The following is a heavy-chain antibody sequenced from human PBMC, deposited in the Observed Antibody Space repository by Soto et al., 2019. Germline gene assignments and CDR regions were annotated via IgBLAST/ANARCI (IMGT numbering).Heavy chain of an antibody. Sequence: PGGSLRLSCAASGFTFDDYGMSWVRQAPGKGLEWVSGINWNGGSTGYADSVKGRFTISRDNAKNSLYLQMNSLRAEDTALYHCARVEGVDTAMVTPGYYYYYMDVWGKGTTVTVSS. CDR1: GFTFDDYG. J-gene: IGHJ6*03. CDR3: ARVEGVDTAMVTPGYYYYYMDV. V-gene: IGHV3-20*01. CDR2: INWNGGST. D-gene: IGHD5-18*01.